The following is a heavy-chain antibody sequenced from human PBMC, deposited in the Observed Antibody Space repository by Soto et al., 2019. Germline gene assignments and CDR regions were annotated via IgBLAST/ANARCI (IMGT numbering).Heavy chain of an antibody. J-gene: IGHJ6*02. CDR1: GGSISSYY. Sequence: SETLSLTCTVCGGSISSYYWSWIRQPPGKGLEWIGYIYYSGSTNYNPSLKSRVTISVDTSKNQFSLKLSSVTAADTAVYYCARGGRGYYGMDVWGQGTTVTVSS. V-gene: IGHV4-59*01. CDR2: IYYSGST. CDR3: ARGGRGYYGMDV. D-gene: IGHD1-26*01.